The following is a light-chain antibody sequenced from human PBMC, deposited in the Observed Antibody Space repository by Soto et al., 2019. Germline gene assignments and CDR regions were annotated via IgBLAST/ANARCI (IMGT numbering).Light chain of an antibody. CDR2: GNS. J-gene: IGLJ2*01. CDR3: QSYDSSLSVV. Sequence: QSVLTQSPSGSGAPGQRVTISCTGSSSNIGAGYDVHWYQQLPGTAPKLLIYGNSNRPSGVPDRFSGSKSGTSASLAITGLQAEDEADYYCQSYDSSLSVVFGGGTKLTVL. V-gene: IGLV1-40*01. CDR1: SSNIGAGYD.